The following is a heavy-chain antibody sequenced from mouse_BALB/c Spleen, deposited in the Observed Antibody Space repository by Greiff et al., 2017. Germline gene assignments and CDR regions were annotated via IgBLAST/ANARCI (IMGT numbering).Heavy chain of an antibody. J-gene: IGHJ4*01. CDR1: GYSITSDYA. Sequence: EVKLVESGPGLVKPSQSLSLTCTVTGYSITSDYAWNWIRQFPGNKLEWMGYISYSGSTSYNPSLKSRISITRDTSKNQFFLQLNSVTTEDTATYYCARAFITTTYYAMDYWGQGTSVTVSS. CDR3: ARAFITTTYYAMDY. V-gene: IGHV3-2*02. CDR2: ISYSGST. D-gene: IGHD1-2*01.